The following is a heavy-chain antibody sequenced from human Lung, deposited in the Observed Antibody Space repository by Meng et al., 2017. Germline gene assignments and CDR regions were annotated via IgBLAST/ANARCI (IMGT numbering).Heavy chain of an antibody. CDR3: ARGPTTMAHDFDY. J-gene: IGHJ4*02. Sequence: QVQRQQWGAGLCKPSETPSLPCVVSGGSFSDYYWSWIRQPPGKGLEWIGEINHSGSTNYNPSLESRATISVDTSQNNLSLKLSSVTAADSAVYYCARGPTTMAHDFDYWGQGTLVTVSS. V-gene: IGHV4-34*01. D-gene: IGHD4-11*01. CDR2: INHSGST. CDR1: GGSFSDYY.